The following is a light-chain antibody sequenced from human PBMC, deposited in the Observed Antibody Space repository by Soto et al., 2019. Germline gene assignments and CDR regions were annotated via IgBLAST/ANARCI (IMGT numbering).Light chain of an antibody. CDR1: QSVSSSY. CDR2: GAS. CDR3: QQYGSSWWT. J-gene: IGKJ1*01. Sequence: EIVLTQSPGTLSLALGERATLSCRASQSVSSSYLAWYQQKPGQAPRLLIYGASSRATGIPDRFSGSGSGTDFTLTISRLEPEDFAVYYCQQYGSSWWTFGQGTKVEIK. V-gene: IGKV3-20*01.